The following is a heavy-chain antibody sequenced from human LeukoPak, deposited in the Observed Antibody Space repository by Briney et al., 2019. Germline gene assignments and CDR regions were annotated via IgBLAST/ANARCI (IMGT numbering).Heavy chain of an antibody. CDR2: ISSNGGST. CDR1: GFTFSSYA. V-gene: IGHV3-64D*06. CDR3: VKSLRHFDWPSGFDY. Sequence: WGSLRLSCSASGFTFSSYAMHWVRQAPGKGLEYVSAISSNGGSTYYADSVKGRFTISRDSSKNTLYLQMSSLRAEDTAVYYCVKSLRHFDWPSGFDYWGQGTLVTVSS. J-gene: IGHJ4*02. D-gene: IGHD3-9*01.